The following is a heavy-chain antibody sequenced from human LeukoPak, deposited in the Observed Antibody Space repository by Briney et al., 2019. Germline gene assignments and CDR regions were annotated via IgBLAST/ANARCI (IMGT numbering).Heavy chain of an antibody. V-gene: IGHV3-23*01. D-gene: IGHD3-10*01. CDR1: GFTFSSYS. Sequence: GGSLRLSCAASGFTFSSYSMNWVRHAPGKGLEWVSCISGSGTGTYYADSVKGRFTISRDNSKNTVYLEMNSLRAEDTALYYCATDYNGSGKPMFDYWGQGTLVTVSS. CDR3: ATDYNGSGKPMFDY. J-gene: IGHJ4*02. CDR2: ISGSGTGT.